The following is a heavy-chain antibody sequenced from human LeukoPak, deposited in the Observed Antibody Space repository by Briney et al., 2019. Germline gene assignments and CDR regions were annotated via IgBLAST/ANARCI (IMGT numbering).Heavy chain of an antibody. CDR3: ARTTESNYDFWSGYRDY. D-gene: IGHD3-3*01. Sequence: GGSLRLSCAAFGFTFSSYSMNWVRQAPGKGLEWVSSISSSSSYIYYADSVKGRFTISRDNAKNSLYLQMNSLRAEDTAVYYCARTTESNYDFWSGYRDYWGQGTLVTVSS. V-gene: IGHV3-21*01. CDR1: GFTFSSYS. CDR2: ISSSSSYI. J-gene: IGHJ4*02.